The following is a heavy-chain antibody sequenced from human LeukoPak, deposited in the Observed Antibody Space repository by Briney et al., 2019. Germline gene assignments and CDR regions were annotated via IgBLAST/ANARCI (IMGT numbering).Heavy chain of an antibody. J-gene: IGHJ6*02. CDR1: GFTFSSYA. CDR3: AKGLEEDEYYGMDV. CDR2: ISYDGSNK. V-gene: IGHV3-30*04. Sequence: PGGSLRLSCAASGFTFSSYAMHWVRQAPGKGLEWVAVISYDGSNKYYADSVKGRFTISRDNSKNTLYLQMNSLRAEDTAVYYCAKGLEEDEYYGMDVWGQGTTVTVSS. D-gene: IGHD2-15*01.